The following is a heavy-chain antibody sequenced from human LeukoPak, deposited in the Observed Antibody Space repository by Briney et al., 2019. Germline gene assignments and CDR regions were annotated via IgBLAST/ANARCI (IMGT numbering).Heavy chain of an antibody. Sequence: ASVKVSCKASGYTFTSYYMHWVRQDPGQGLEWMGIINPNGGSTSYAQKFQGRVTMTRDTSTSTVYMELSSLRSEDTAMYYCARSLQSSGYYVGYFDYWGQGTLVTVSS. CDR1: GYTFTSYY. V-gene: IGHV1-46*01. J-gene: IGHJ4*02. D-gene: IGHD3-22*01. CDR2: INPNGGST. CDR3: ARSLQSSGYYVGYFDY.